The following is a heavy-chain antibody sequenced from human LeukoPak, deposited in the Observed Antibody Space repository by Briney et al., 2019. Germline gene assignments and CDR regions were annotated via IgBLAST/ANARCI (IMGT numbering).Heavy chain of an antibody. D-gene: IGHD6-19*01. V-gene: IGHV3-23*01. CDR1: GFNFRDYG. Sequence: GRTLRLSCEASGFNFRDYGMNWVRQAPGKGLEWVSGITASARTTYYADSVKGRFTIYSDNSKNTLSLQMSSLRAEDTAVYYCAKDLDGSGMYGGTDSWGQGTPVTVSS. CDR2: ITASARTT. J-gene: IGHJ4*02. CDR3: AKDLDGSGMYGGTDS.